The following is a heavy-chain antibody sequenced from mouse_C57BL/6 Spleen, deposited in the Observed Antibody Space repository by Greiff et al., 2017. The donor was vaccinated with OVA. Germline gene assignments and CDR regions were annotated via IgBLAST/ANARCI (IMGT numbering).Heavy chain of an antibody. CDR3: AKKEDSDYAMDD. Sequence: QVQLQQSGPGLVQPSQSLSITCTVSGFSLTSYGVHWVRQPPGKGLEWLGVIWRGGSTDYNAAFISRLSISKDNSKSQVFFKMNSLQADDTAIYGCAKKEDSDYAMDDWGQGTSVTVSS. CDR2: IWRGGST. D-gene: IGHD2-12*01. J-gene: IGHJ4*01. CDR1: GFSLTSYG. V-gene: IGHV2-4*01.